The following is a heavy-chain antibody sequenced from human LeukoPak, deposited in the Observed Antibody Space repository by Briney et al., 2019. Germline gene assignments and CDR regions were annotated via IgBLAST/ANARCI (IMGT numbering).Heavy chain of an antibody. CDR2: ISGSGGST. D-gene: IGHD3-22*01. J-gene: IGHJ5*02. Sequence: PGGSLRLSCAASGFTVRSNYMSWVRQAPGKGLEWVSAISGSGGSTCYADSVKGRFTISRDNSKNTLYLQMNSLRAEDTAVYYCAKLQLYYYDSSGNNWFDPWGQGTLVTVSS. V-gene: IGHV3-23*01. CDR1: GFTVRSNY. CDR3: AKLQLYYYDSSGNNWFDP.